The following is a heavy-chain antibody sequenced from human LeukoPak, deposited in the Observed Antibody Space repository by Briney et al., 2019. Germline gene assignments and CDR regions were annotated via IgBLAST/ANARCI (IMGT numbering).Heavy chain of an antibody. V-gene: IGHV4-4*07. J-gene: IGHJ4*02. CDR1: GGSISSYY. D-gene: IGHD3-22*01. Sequence: ASETLSLTCTVSGGSISSYYWSWIRQPAGKGLEWIGRIYTSGSTNYNPSLKSRVTMSVDTSKNQFSLKLSSVTAADTAVYYCARAGRTYYYDSSGYYYWGQGTLVTVSS. CDR3: ARAGRTYYYDSSGYYY. CDR2: IYTSGST.